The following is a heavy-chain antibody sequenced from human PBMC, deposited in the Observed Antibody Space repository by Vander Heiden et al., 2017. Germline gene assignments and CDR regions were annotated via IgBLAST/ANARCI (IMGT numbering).Heavy chain of an antibody. J-gene: IGHJ4*02. V-gene: IGHV3-33*01. D-gene: IGHD3-10*01. CDR1: GVSFDVYA. CDR3: VRDLDHYFDS. Sequence: QVQLVESGGGVVQPGGSLTLSCKISGVSFDVYAYHWVRQAPGMGLEWVAVIWYDGSHKYFLDSVMGRFAISRDSSKDTVYLQMNDLRVEDTAVYYCVRDLDHYFDSWGQGTLVTVSS. CDR2: IWYDGSHK.